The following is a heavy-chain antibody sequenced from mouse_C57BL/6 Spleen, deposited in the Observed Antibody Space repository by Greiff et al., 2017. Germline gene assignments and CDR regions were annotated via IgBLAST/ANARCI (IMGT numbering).Heavy chain of an antibody. CDR2: ISDGGSYT. J-gene: IGHJ3*01. CDR1: GFTFSSYA. D-gene: IGHD2-2*01. CDR3: ARDGYDGAWFDY. Sequence: EVMLVESGGGLVKPGGSLKLSCAASGFTFSSYAMSWVRQTPEKRLEWVATISDGGSYTYYPDNVKGRFTIARDNAKNNLYLQMSHLKSEDTAMYYCARDGYDGAWFDYWGQGTLVTVSA. V-gene: IGHV5-4*01.